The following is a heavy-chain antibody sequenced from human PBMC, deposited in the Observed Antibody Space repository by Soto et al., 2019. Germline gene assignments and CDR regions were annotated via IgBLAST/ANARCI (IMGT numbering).Heavy chain of an antibody. Sequence: GASVKVSCKASGGTFSSYTISWVRQAPGQGLEWMGRIIPILGIANYAQKFQGRVTITADKSTSTAYMELSSLRSEDTAVYYCAKDARLRYFDWLLQPNWFDPWGQGTLVTVSS. J-gene: IGHJ5*02. D-gene: IGHD3-9*01. V-gene: IGHV1-69*04. CDR2: IIPILGIA. CDR3: AKDARLRYFDWLLQPNWFDP. CDR1: GGTFSSYT.